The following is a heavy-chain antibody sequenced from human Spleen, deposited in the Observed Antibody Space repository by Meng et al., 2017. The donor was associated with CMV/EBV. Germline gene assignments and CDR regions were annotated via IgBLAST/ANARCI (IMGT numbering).Heavy chain of an antibody. CDR1: GLTFSSYG. Sequence: GESLKISCEASGLTFSSYGMSWVRQAPGKGLEWVSAIGAKAGGTYYADSVKGRFTISRDNAKNTLYLQMNSLRAEDTALYYCAKYSAVGERLYYFDYWGQGTLVTV. CDR2: IGAKAGGT. V-gene: IGHV3-23*01. D-gene: IGHD2-21*01. J-gene: IGHJ4*02. CDR3: AKYSAVGERLYYFDY.